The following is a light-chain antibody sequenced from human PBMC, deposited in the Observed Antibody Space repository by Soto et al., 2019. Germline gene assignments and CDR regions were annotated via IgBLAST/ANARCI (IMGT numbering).Light chain of an antibody. Sequence: EIVLTQSPGTLYLTPGERATLSCRASQSVSSGFLAWYQQKPGQAPRLLTFGASSRATGIPDRFSGSGSGTDFTLTISRLEPEDFVVYYCQQYGSSPWTFGQGTKVDIK. CDR1: QSVSSGF. V-gene: IGKV3-20*01. CDR3: QQYGSSPWT. CDR2: GAS. J-gene: IGKJ1*01.